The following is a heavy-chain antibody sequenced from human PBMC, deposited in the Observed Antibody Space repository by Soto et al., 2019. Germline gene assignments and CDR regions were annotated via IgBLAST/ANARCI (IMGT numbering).Heavy chain of an antibody. CDR3: ARVWGGAFDI. Sequence: QVQLQEPGPGLVKPSETLSLTCTVSGGSISSYYWSWIRQPPGKGLEWIGYIYYSGRTNYNPSLESRVTISVDTSKNQFSLKLSSVTAADTGVYYCARVWGGAFDIWGQGTMVTVSS. CDR2: IYYSGRT. J-gene: IGHJ3*02. CDR1: GGSISSYY. D-gene: IGHD3-10*01. V-gene: IGHV4-59*01.